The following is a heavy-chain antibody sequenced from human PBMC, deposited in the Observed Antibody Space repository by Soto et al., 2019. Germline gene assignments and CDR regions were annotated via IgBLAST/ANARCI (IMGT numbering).Heavy chain of an antibody. CDR1: GFSLSTTGMG. V-gene: IGHV2-5*02. Sequence: SGPTLVKPTQTLTLTCTFSGFSLSTTGMGVGWIRQPPGKALEWLALLYWDDDKHYSPFLKSRLTITKDTSKNQVVLTMTNMDPVDTATYYCAHRRSKSDFDLWGQGTLVTVSS. J-gene: IGHJ5*02. CDR2: LYWDDDK. CDR3: AHRRSKSDFDL.